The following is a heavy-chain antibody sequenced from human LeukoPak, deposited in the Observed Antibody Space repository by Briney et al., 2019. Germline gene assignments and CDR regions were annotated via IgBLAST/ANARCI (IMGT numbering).Heavy chain of an antibody. CDR1: GGSISSGDYY. J-gene: IGHJ2*01. CDR3: VRVAAPQRTYWYFDL. Sequence: PSQTLSLTRTVSGGSISSGDYYWSWIRQPPGKGLERIGYIYYSGSTYYNPSLKSRVTISVDTSKNQFSLKLSSVTAADTAVYFCVRVAAPQRTYWYFDLWGRGALVPVSS. D-gene: IGHD6-6*01. V-gene: IGHV4-30-4*01. CDR2: IYYSGST.